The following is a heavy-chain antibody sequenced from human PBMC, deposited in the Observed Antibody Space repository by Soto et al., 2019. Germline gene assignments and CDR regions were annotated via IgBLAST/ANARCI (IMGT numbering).Heavy chain of an antibody. CDR2: IKNKANSYTT. Sequence: EVQLVESGGGLVQPEGSLRLSCAASGFTFSDHYMDWVRQAPGKGLEWVGRIKNKANSYTTDYAAPVKGRFIISRDDTKKSLYLHKSSLKTQETDVYFCTLTRLFISRSADYWGQGILVPGSS. V-gene: IGHV3-72*01. J-gene: IGHJ4*02. CDR1: GFTFSDHY. CDR3: TLTRLFISRSADY. D-gene: IGHD1-1*01.